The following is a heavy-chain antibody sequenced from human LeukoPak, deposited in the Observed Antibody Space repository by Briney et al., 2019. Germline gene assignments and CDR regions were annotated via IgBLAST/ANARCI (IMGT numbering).Heavy chain of an antibody. Sequence: GGSLRLSCAASGFTLNTYSMNCLRQAPGKALEWVSSISSSSSYIYYAGSVKGRFTVYRDNAKNSLYLQMNSLRAEDTAVYYCARDQPNYDILTGYYPFDYWGQGTLVTVSS. J-gene: IGHJ4*02. D-gene: IGHD3-9*01. V-gene: IGHV3-21*01. CDR3: ARDQPNYDILTGYYPFDY. CDR1: GFTLNTYS. CDR2: ISSSSSYI.